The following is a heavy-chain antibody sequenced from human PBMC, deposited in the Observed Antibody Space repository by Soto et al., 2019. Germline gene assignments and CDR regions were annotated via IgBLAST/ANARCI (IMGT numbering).Heavy chain of an antibody. J-gene: IGHJ6*02. D-gene: IGHD3-10*01. Sequence: GGSLRLSCAASGFTFSNAYMNWVRQAPGKGLEWVGRIKTKADGGTTDYAAPVKGRFIISRDDLKDTLYVQMNSLQTDDTGVYYCSHAPGRRGYYGMDVWGQGTTVTVSS. CDR3: SHAPGRRGYYGMDV. CDR1: GFTFSNAY. CDR2: IKTKADGGTT. V-gene: IGHV3-15*07.